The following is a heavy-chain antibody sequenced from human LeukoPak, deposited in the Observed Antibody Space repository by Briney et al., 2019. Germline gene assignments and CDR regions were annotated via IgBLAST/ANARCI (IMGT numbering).Heavy chain of an antibody. CDR3: ARQGYSSSWSLL. J-gene: IGHJ4*02. D-gene: IGHD6-13*01. V-gene: IGHV5-51*01. Sequence: LGESLQISCEGSGCIFTNYWIGWVRQMPGKGLEWVGIIYPGDSDTRYSPSFQGQVTISADKSISTAYLQWSSLKASDTAMYYCARQGYSSSWSLLWGQGTLVTVSS. CDR2: IYPGDSDT. CDR1: GCIFTNYW.